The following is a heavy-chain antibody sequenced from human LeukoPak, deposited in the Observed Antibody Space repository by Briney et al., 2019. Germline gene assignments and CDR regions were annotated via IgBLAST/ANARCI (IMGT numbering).Heavy chain of an antibody. CDR2: ISRAGDRT. D-gene: IGHD2/OR15-2a*01. Sequence: PGGSLRLSCVGSGFIFSSYDMGWVRQAPGKGLEWVSSISRAGDRTYYEDSVKGRFTISRDNSRNTMYLQMNSLRAEDTAVYYCARGESIAFDVWGQGTMVTVSS. J-gene: IGHJ3*01. V-gene: IGHV3-23*01. CDR1: GFIFSSYD. CDR3: ARGESIAFDV.